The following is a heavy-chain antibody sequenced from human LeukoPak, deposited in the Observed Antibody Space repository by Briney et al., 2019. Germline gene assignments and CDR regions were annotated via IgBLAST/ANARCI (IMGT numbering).Heavy chain of an antibody. Sequence: SVKVSCTASGGTFSSYAISWVRQAPGQGLEWMGGIIPIFGTANYAQKFQGRVTITADESTSTAYMELSSLRSEDTAVYYCARDSSGQNWFDPWGQGTLVTVSS. CDR2: IIPIFGTA. V-gene: IGHV1-69*01. D-gene: IGHD6-19*01. CDR1: GGTFSSYA. J-gene: IGHJ5*02. CDR3: ARDSSGQNWFDP.